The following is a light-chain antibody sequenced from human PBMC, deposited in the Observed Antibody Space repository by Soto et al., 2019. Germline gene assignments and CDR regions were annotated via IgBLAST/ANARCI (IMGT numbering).Light chain of an antibody. V-gene: IGKV1-39*01. CDR1: QSISRY. CDR3: QQSHSIPRT. J-gene: IGKJ1*01. Sequence: DIQMAQSPSSLSASVGDRVTITCLASQSISRYLHWYQQKPGKAPNLLIYAASSLQSGVPSRFSGSGSGTDFTLTISNLQPEDFATYFCQQSHSIPRTFGQGTKVEVK. CDR2: AAS.